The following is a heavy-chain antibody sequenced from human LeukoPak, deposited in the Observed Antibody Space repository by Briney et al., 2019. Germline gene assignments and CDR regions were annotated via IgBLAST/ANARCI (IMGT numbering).Heavy chain of an antibody. CDR3: ARQWPTAFDY. D-gene: IGHD1-26*01. CDR2: IHDSGST. Sequence: SETLSLTFTVSGGSISSSSYYWGWIRQPPGKGLEWIGTIHDSGSTYYNPSLKSRVTISVDTSKNQFSLKLRSVTAADTAVYYCARQWPTAFDYWGQGTLVTVSS. J-gene: IGHJ4*02. CDR1: GGSISSSSYY. V-gene: IGHV4-39*01.